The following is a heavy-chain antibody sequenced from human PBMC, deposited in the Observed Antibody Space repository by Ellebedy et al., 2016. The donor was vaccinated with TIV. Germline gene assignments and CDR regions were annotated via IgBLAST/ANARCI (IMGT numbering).Heavy chain of an antibody. V-gene: IGHV4-59*04. CDR3: ARTLLGPSSSWYVD. CDR1: GGSISSYY. Sequence: SETLSLXCTVSGGSISSYYWSWIRQPPGKGLEWIGYIYHSGSTYYNPSLKSRVTISVDTSKNQFSLKLSSVTAADTAVYYCARTLLGPSSSWYVDWGQGTLVTVSS. CDR2: IYHSGST. J-gene: IGHJ4*02. D-gene: IGHD6-13*01.